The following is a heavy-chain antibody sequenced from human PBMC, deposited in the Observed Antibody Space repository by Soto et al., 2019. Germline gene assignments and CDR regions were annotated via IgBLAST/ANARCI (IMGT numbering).Heavy chain of an antibody. CDR1: GITVSSYY. J-gene: IGHJ4*02. V-gene: IGHV3-53*01. Sequence: GGSLRLSCAVSGITVSSYYMSWVRQAAGKGLEWVSVIYAGTITYYADSVKGRFTIYRDNSKNTLNLEMNSLRVEDTAVYYCAKDGFLYYYDRSGYFDYWGQGTLVTVSS. D-gene: IGHD3-22*01. CDR3: AKDGFLYYYDRSGYFDY. CDR2: IYAGTIT.